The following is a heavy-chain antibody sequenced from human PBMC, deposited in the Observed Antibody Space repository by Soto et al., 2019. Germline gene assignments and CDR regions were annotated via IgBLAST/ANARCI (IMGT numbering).Heavy chain of an antibody. D-gene: IGHD3-10*01. CDR2: IGTAGDT. CDR1: GFTFSSYD. CDR3: ARVGVMVRDPYGMDV. J-gene: IGHJ6*02. V-gene: IGHV3-13*01. Sequence: GESLKISCAASGFTFSSYDMHWVRQATGKGLEWVSAIGTAGDTYYPGSVKGRFTISRENAKNSLYLQTNSLRAEDTAVYYCARVGVMVRDPYGMDVWGQGTTVTVSS.